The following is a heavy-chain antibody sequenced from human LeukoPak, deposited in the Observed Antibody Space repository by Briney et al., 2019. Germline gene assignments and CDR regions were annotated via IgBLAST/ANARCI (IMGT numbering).Heavy chain of an antibody. CDR1: GFTFSSYG. Sequence: PGGSLRLSCAASGFTFSSYGMHWVRQAPGKGLEWVAVIWYDGSNKYYADSVKGRFTISRDNSKNTLYLQMNSLRAEDTAVYYCARGRWDIVLMVYAIFDYWGQGTLVTVSS. D-gene: IGHD2-8*01. J-gene: IGHJ4*02. V-gene: IGHV3-33*01. CDR3: ARGRWDIVLMVYAIFDY. CDR2: IWYDGSNK.